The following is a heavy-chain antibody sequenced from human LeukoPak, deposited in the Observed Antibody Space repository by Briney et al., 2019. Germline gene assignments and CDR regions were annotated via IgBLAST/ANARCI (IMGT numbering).Heavy chain of an antibody. V-gene: IGHV4-59*01. CDR3: ARESNWYYYNSSGYRDAFDI. D-gene: IGHD3-22*01. Sequence: PSETLSLTCTVSGGFISSYYWSWIRQPPGKGLEWIGYIYYSGSTNYNPSLKSRVTISVDTSKNQFYLKLSSVTAADTAVDYCARESNWYYYNSSGYRDAFDIWGQGTMVTVSS. J-gene: IGHJ3*02. CDR1: GGFISSYY. CDR2: IYYSGST.